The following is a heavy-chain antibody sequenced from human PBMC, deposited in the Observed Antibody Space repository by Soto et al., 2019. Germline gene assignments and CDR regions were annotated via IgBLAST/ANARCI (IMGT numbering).Heavy chain of an antibody. J-gene: IGHJ4*02. CDR2: IYYSGAT. D-gene: IGHD5-12*01. Sequence: QVQLQESGPGLVKPSQTLSLTCTVSGGSISSGDYYWSWVRQPPGKGLEWIGSIYYSGATYYNPSLKSRITMSVDTSKNQFSLRLTSVTAADTAVYYCARGNRGYDYWGQGTLVTVS. CDR3: ARGNRGYDY. CDR1: GGSISSGDYY. V-gene: IGHV4-30-4*01.